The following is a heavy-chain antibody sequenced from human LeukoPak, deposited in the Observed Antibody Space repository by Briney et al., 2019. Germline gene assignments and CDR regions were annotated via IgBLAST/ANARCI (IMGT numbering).Heavy chain of an antibody. CDR2: ISSRGDTI. Sequence: GGSLRLSCTAAGFTFSDYYMTWIRQASGKGLEWVSYISSRGDTIYYADSVKGRFTISRDNAKNSLYLQMNSLRAGDTAVYYCARDKYNSGAYGDFDHWGQGTLVTVSS. CDR1: GFTFSDYY. CDR3: ARDKYNSGAYGDFDH. J-gene: IGHJ4*02. D-gene: IGHD6-19*01. V-gene: IGHV3-11*04.